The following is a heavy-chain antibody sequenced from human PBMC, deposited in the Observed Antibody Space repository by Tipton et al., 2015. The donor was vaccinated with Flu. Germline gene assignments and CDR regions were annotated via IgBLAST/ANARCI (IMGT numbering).Heavy chain of an antibody. CDR1: GYSFTVYF. Sequence: QLVQSGASMREPGASVKVSCKASGYSFTVYFLHWVRQAPGQGLEWMGRINPNSGDATYAQRFQGRITMTRDRSMNTVYMEMTGLTSDDTAVYFCAREDYHDFLWMFDYWGQGTPVSVSS. CDR2: INPNSGDA. CDR3: AREDYHDFLWMFDY. D-gene: IGHD4-17*01. V-gene: IGHV1-2*06. J-gene: IGHJ4*02.